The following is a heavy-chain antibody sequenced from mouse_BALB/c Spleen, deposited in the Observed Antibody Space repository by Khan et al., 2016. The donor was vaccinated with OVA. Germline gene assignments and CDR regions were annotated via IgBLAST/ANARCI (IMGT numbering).Heavy chain of an antibody. CDR2: IWSDGGT. Sequence: QVQLKESGPGLVAPSQSLSITCTISGFSLTNYGVHWVRQPPGKGLEWLVVIWSDGGTTYNSTLKYRLSISTDNSKSQVFLKMNSHQTDDTAMYYGSRQPYDQYCVMDDWGQGTSVTVSS. V-gene: IGHV2-6-1*01. CDR3: SRQPYDQYCVMDD. D-gene: IGHD1-1*01. CDR1: GFSLTNYG. J-gene: IGHJ4*01.